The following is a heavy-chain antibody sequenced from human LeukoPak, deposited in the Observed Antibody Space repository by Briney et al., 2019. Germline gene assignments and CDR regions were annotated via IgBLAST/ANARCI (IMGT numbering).Heavy chain of an antibody. J-gene: IGHJ6*03. CDR2: ISGSGDAT. D-gene: IGHD2-15*01. CDR3: AKVMPPGRIRFYSYYMDV. V-gene: IGHV3-23*01. CDR1: GFTFSSHG. Sequence: GGSLRLSCAASGFTFSSHGMSWVRQTPGKGLEWVSAISGSGDATYYADSVKGRFTISRDKSKNTLSLQMNGLRVEDTAVYYCAKVMPPGRIRFYSYYMDVWGKGTTVTVS.